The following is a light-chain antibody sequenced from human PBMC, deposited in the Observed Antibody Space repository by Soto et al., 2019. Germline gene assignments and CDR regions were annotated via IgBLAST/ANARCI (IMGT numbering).Light chain of an antibody. Sequence: EIVMTQSPATLSVSPGEGATLSCKASQSVSSKVAWYQQKPGQAPRLLIYGASIRATAIPGRFSGSGSGTDLTLTISSLQSEDLAGYYWQQYNSWPLTVGGGTKVDLK. V-gene: IGKV3-15*01. CDR2: GAS. J-gene: IGKJ4*02. CDR3: QQYNSWPLT. CDR1: QSVSSK.